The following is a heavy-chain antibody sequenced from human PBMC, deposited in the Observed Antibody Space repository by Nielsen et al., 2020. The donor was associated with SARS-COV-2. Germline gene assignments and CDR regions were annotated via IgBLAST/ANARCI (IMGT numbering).Heavy chain of an antibody. V-gene: IGHV4-4*02. J-gene: IGHJ4*02. D-gene: IGHD1-1*01. CDR1: GGSISSSNW. CDR2: IYHSGST. CDR3: ARGGRYMGQTLDY. Sequence: SETLSLTCAVSGGSISSSNWWSWVRQPPGKGLEWIGEIYHSGSTNYNPSLKSRVTISVDKSKNQFSLKLSSVTAADTAVYYRARGGRYMGQTLDYWGQGTLVTVSS.